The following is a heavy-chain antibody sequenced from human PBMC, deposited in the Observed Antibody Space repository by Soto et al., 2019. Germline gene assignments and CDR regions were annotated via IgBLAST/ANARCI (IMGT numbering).Heavy chain of an antibody. CDR2: INVDGTET. Sequence: GGSLRLSCTAPRFTFGSYWMHLVRQSPGKGLVWVSDINVDGTETWYADSVKGRFTISRDNDKKTLYLHMTGLRVDDTGVYYCARDKEVLLRNYGMAVWCQGNGVAVSS. J-gene: IGHJ6*02. V-gene: IGHV3-74*01. CDR1: RFTFGSYW. CDR3: ARDKEVLLRNYGMAV.